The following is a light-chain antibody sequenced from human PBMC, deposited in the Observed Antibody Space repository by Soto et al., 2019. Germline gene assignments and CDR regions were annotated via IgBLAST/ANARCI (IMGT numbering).Light chain of an antibody. Sequence: QSVLTQPASVSGSPGQSITISCTGTSSDIGYYNYVSWYQQHPGKAPKLMIYGVINRPSGISNRFSGSKSGNTASLTISGLQADDEADYYCSSYTTTSSYVFGTGTKVTAL. CDR2: GVI. CDR1: SSDIGYYNY. J-gene: IGLJ1*01. CDR3: SSYTTTSSYV. V-gene: IGLV2-14*01.